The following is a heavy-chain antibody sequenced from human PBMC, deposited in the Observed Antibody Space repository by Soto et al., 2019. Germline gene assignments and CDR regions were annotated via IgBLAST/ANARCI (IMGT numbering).Heavy chain of an antibody. D-gene: IGHD6-19*01. J-gene: IGHJ6*02. CDR1: GYSFTSDW. CDR3: PRQAAVAGTPYYYYGMDV. V-gene: IGHV5-51*01. CDR2: IYPGDSDT. Sequence: GESLKLSCKGSGYSFTSDWIGWVRQMPGKGLGWMGVIYPGDSDTRYRPSFQGQVPISAHTTTNTAYLQCSTLKASHTAMYSCPRQAAVAGTPYYYYGMDVWRQGPTVTVAS.